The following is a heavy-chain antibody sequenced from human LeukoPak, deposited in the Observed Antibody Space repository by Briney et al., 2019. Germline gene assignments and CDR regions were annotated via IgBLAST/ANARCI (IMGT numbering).Heavy chain of an antibody. V-gene: IGHV4-34*01. CDR3: ARHAFFDDSSGYYYLY. Sequence: PSETLSLTCAVYGGSFSGYYWSWIRQPPGKGLEWIGEINHSGSTNCNPSLKSRVTISVDTSKNQFSLKLSSVTAADTAVYYCARHAFFDDSSGYYYLYWGQGTLVTVSS. D-gene: IGHD3-22*01. J-gene: IGHJ4*02. CDR1: GGSFSGYY. CDR2: INHSGST.